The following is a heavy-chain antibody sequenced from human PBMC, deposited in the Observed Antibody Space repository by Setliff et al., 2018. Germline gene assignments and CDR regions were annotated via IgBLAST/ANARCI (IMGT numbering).Heavy chain of an antibody. J-gene: IGHJ3*02. CDR3: ARLPGCCNGGNCYGYYTFDI. V-gene: IGHV4-39*01. CDR1: GDSISSSSYY. Sequence: PSETLSLTCSVSGDSISSSSYYWGWIRQPPGKGLEWIGSINYSGITYYSPSLKSRVIVSVDTSKNQFSLKLSSVTAADTAVYYCARLPGCCNGGNCYGYYTFDIWGQGTMVTVS. D-gene: IGHD2-15*01. CDR2: INYSGIT.